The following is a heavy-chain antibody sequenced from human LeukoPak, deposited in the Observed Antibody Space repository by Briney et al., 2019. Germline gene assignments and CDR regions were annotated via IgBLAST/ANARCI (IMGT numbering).Heavy chain of an antibody. CDR2: ISGNNDNP. V-gene: IGHV1-18*01. D-gene: IGHD2-2*01. CDR3: ARDGTSTDDY. CDR1: VYTFSNFG. J-gene: IGHJ4*02. Sequence: GASVTVSCKASVYTFSNFGINWVRQAPGQGLEWMGWISGNNDNPNYGQKFQGRFTVTTDSSTNTAYMELRNLRLDDTAVYYCARDGTSTDDYWGQGTLVTVSS.